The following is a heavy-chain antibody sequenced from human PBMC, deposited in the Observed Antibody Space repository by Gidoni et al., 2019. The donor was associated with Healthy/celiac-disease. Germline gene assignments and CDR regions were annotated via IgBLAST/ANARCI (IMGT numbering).Heavy chain of an antibody. CDR1: GGSFSGYY. J-gene: IGHJ6*03. D-gene: IGHD6-19*01. CDR2: INHSGST. V-gene: IGHV4-34*01. CDR3: ARGEGGSGWPFNYYYYYMDV. Sequence: QVQLQQWGAGLLKPSETLSLTCAVYGGSFSGYYWSWIRQPPGKGLEWIGEINHSGSTNYNPSLKSRVTISVDTSKNQFSLKLSSVTAADTAVYYCARGEGGSGWPFNYYYYYMDVWGKGTTVTVSS.